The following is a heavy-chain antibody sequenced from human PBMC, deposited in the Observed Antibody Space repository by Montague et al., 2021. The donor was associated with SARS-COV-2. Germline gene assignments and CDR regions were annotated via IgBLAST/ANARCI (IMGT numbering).Heavy chain of an antibody. V-gene: IGHV5-10-1*01. CDR1: GYTFINSW. CDR2: IDPSDSYA. Sequence: QSGAEVKKPGESLRISCQPSGYTFINSWIIWVRQMPGKGLEWMGRIDPSDSYATYSPSFQGHVTISADKSINTAYLQWRSLKTSDTAIYYCAGEDLNWFVAWGHGILVSVSS. J-gene: IGHJ5*01. CDR3: AGEDLNWFVA.